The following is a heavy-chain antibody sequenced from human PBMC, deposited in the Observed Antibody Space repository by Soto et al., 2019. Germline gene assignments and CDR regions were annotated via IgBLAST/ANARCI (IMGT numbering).Heavy chain of an antibody. Sequence: EVQLVESGGGLVQPGGSLRLSCAASGFTFSSYWMHWVRQAPGKGLVWVSRINSDGSSTSYADSVKGRFTISRDNPKNTLYLQMNSLRAEDKAVYYCARGDIVATDARYYYYYYGMDFWGQGTTVTVSS. J-gene: IGHJ6*02. D-gene: IGHD5-12*01. V-gene: IGHV3-74*01. CDR3: ARGDIVATDARYYYYYYGMDF. CDR1: GFTFSSYW. CDR2: INSDGSST.